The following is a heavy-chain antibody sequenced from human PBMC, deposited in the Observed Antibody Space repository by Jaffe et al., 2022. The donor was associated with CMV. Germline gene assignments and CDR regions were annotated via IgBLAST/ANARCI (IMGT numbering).Heavy chain of an antibody. CDR2: ISWNSGSI. Sequence: EVQLVESGGGLVQPGRSLRLSCAASGFTFDDYAMHWVRQAPGKGLEWVSGISWNSGSIGYADSVKGRFTISRDNAKNSLYLQMNSLRAEDTALYYCAKASGARYDDSSLDYWGQGTLVTVSS. CDR1: GFTFDDYA. V-gene: IGHV3-9*01. CDR3: AKASGARYDDSSLDY. J-gene: IGHJ4*02. D-gene: IGHD5-12*01.